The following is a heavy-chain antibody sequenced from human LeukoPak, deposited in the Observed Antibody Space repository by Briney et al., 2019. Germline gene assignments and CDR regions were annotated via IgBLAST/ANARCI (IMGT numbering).Heavy chain of an antibody. CDR1: GCTFSSYA. D-gene: IGHD6-13*01. CDR3: ATRGTVPGIAAAASDY. CDR2: TILIFGTA. V-gene: IGHV1-69*05. Sequence: AVKVSCKASGCTFSSYAISWVRQAPGQGLEWMGGTILIFGTANYEHKFQGRGTITTDESTSTAYMELSSLRSEDTAVYYCATRGTVPGIAAAASDYWGQGTLVTVSS. J-gene: IGHJ4*02.